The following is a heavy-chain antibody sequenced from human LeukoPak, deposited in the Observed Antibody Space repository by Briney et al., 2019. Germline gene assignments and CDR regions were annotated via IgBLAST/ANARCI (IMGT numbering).Heavy chain of an antibody. J-gene: IGHJ5*02. Sequence: SETLSLTCTVSGGSISSSSYYWGWIRQPPGKGLEWIGSIYYSGSTYYNPSLKSRVTISVDTSKNQFSLKLSSVTAADTAVYYCARRFIFGGGTVAMNWFDPLGQGTLGTGSS. V-gene: IGHV4-39*01. D-gene: IGHD3-3*01. CDR2: IYYSGST. CDR1: GGSISSSSYY. CDR3: ARRFIFGGGTVAMNWFDP.